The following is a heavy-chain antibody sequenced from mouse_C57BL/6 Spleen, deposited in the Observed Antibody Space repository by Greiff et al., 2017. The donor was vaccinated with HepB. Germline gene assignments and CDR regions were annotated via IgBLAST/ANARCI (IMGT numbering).Heavy chain of an antibody. J-gene: IGHJ4*01. Sequence: VQRVESGAELVKPGASVKISCKASGYAFSSYWMNWVKQRPGKGLEWIGQIYPGDGDTNYNGKFKGKATLTADKSSSTAYMPLSSLTSEDSAVYFCARNYGSRYVDAMDYWGQGTSVTVSS. CDR1: GYAFSSYW. CDR3: ARNYGSRYVDAMDY. D-gene: IGHD1-1*01. CDR2: IYPGDGDT. V-gene: IGHV1-80*01.